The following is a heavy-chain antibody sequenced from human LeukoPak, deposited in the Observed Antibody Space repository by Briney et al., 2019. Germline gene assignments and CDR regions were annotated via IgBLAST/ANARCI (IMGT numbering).Heavy chain of an antibody. J-gene: IGHJ4*02. CDR3: AREPEGLTTESH. CDR1: GGTFDNYI. Sequence: GASVKVSCKTSGGTFDNYIISWVRQAPGQGLEWVGTIILILDIANYAQKFQGRVAITADTSTSTAYMEPHNLGSEDTAVYFCAREPEGLTTESHWGQGTLVTVSS. CDR2: IILILDIA. D-gene: IGHD1-14*01. V-gene: IGHV1-69*04.